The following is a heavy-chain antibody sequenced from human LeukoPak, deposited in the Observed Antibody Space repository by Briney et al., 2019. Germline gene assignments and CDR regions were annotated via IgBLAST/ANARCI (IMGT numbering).Heavy chain of an antibody. CDR2: TYYRSKSYN. D-gene: IGHD1-7*01. V-gene: IGHV6-1*01. CDR1: GYSVSSNSAT. J-gene: IGHJ4*02. Sequence: SQTLSLTCAISGYSVSSNSATWNWIRLSPSRGLECLGRTYYRSKSYNDYAVSVKSRITINPDTSKNQFSLQLNSVTPEDTAVYYCARGWNYEDYWGQGTLVTVSS. CDR3: ARGWNYEDY.